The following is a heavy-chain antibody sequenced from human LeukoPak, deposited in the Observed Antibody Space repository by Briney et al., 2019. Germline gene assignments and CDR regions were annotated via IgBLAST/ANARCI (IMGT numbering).Heavy chain of an antibody. CDR1: GYTFTSYY. CDR2: INPSGGST. CDR3: ARARDYYDSSGYLNWFDP. D-gene: IGHD3-22*01. J-gene: IGHJ5*02. V-gene: IGHV1-46*01. Sequence: ASVTVSCKAAGYTFTSYYMHWVRQAAGQVLEWMGIINPSGGSTSYAQKFQGRVTMTRDTSTSTVYMELSSLRSEDTAVYYCARARDYYDSSGYLNWFDPWGQGTLVTVSS.